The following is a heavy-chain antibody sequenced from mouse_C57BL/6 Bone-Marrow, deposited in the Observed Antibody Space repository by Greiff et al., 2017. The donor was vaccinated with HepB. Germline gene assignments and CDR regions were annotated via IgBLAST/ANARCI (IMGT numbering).Heavy chain of an antibody. CDR1: GFTFSSYA. CDR2: ISSGGDYI. CDR3: TRDPRPIYYYGSSYGAMDD. Sequence: DVMLVESGEGLVKPGGSLKLSCAASGFTFSSYAMSWVRQTPEKRLEWVAYISSGGDYIYYADTVKGRFPISRDNARTTLYLQMSSLKSEDTAMYYCTRDPRPIYYYGSSYGAMDDWGQGTSVTVSS. J-gene: IGHJ4*01. V-gene: IGHV5-9-1*02. D-gene: IGHD1-1*01.